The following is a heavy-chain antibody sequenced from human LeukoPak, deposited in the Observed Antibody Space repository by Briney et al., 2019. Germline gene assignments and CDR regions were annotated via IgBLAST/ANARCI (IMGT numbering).Heavy chain of an antibody. Sequence: ASVTVSCKPSGYRFTSYDINWVRQTPGQGLEWMGWMNPHSGTTGYAQKFQGRLTLSRDTSISTTYLELSSLTSEDTATYYCARGSENNFDSSGPIGFWGQGTLVTV. CDR1: GYRFTSYD. CDR2: MNPHSGTT. D-gene: IGHD3-22*01. V-gene: IGHV1-8*01. J-gene: IGHJ4*02. CDR3: ARGSENNFDSSGPIGF.